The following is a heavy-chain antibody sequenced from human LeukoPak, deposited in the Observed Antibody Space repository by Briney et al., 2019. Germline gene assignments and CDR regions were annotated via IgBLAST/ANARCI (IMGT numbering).Heavy chain of an antibody. J-gene: IGHJ6*04. CDR3: ARVLMGSSWPPDYGMDV. CDR1: GFTFSSYA. V-gene: IGHV3-23*01. Sequence: GGSLRLSCAASGFTFSSYAMSWVRQAPGKGLEWVSAISGSGGSTYYADSVKGRFTISRDNSKNTLYLQMNSLRAEDTAVYYCARVLMGSSWPPDYGMDVWGKGTTVTVSS. D-gene: IGHD6-13*01. CDR2: ISGSGGST.